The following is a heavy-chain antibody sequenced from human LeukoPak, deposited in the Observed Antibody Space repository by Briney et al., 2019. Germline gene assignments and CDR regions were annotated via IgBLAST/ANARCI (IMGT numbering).Heavy chain of an antibody. J-gene: IGHJ4*02. V-gene: IGHV4-34*01. CDR2: INHSGYT. Sequence: SETLSLTCAASGVAFSNYYWSWVRQSPAKGLEWIGEINHSGYTNYNPSLKSRVTISIDTSKNQFSLMVISVTAADTGVYYCTRAVAGHPDWGQGTLVTVSS. CDR3: TRAVAGHPD. D-gene: IGHD6-19*01. CDR1: GVAFSNYY.